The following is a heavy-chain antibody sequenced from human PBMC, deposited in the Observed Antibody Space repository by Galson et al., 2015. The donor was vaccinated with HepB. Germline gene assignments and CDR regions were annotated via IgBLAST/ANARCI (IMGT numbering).Heavy chain of an antibody. Sequence: SLRLSCAASGFTFSSYGMHWVRQAPGKGLEWVAVISYDGSNKYYADSVKGRFTISRDNSKNTLYLQMNSLRAEDTAVYYCAKASEQWLVVYYFDYWGQGTLVTVSS. CDR2: ISYDGSNK. CDR3: AKASEQWLVVYYFDY. D-gene: IGHD6-19*01. J-gene: IGHJ4*02. V-gene: IGHV3-30*18. CDR1: GFTFSSYG.